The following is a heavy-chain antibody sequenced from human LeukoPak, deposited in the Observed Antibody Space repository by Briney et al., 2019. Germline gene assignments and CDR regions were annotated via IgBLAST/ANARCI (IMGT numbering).Heavy chain of an antibody. D-gene: IGHD5-12*01. V-gene: IGHV3-23*01. CDR3: AKNSGYDPPNYDY. CDR2: ISDSGGYT. CDR1: GLTFRTYA. Sequence: GGSLRLSCAASGLTFRTYAMSWVRQAPGKGLEWVSSISDSGGYTYYADSAKGRFTISRDNSKNTLYLQMNSLRAEDTAVYYCAKNSGYDPPNYDYWGQGTLVTVSS. J-gene: IGHJ4*02.